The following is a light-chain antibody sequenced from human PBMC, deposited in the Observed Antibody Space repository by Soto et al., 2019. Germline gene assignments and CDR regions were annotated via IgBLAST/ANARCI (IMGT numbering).Light chain of an antibody. CDR2: DNS. CDR3: QVWDTNSDLYV. CDR1: NIGSKS. V-gene: IGLV3-21*02. Sequence: SYELTQPPSVSVAPGQTVRITCGGKNIGSKSVHWYQQKPGQAPVLVVSDNSDRPSGIPERFSGSNSGNTATLTISSVEAGDEADFYCQVWDTNSDLYVFGPGTKLTVL. J-gene: IGLJ1*01.